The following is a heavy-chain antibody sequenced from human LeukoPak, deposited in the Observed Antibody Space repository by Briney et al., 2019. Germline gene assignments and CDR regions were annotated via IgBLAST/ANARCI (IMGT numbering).Heavy chain of an antibody. D-gene: IGHD3-3*01. J-gene: IGHJ4*02. CDR3: ARGDTIFGVGYYRWEFDY. V-gene: IGHV3-21*01. CDR1: GFTFSSYS. CDR2: ISSISSYI. Sequence: GGSLRLSCEASGFTFSSYSMNWVRQAPGKGLEWVSSISSISSYIYYADSVKGRFTISRDNAKNSLYLQMNSLRAEDTAVYYCARGDTIFGVGYYRWEFDYWGQGTLVTVSS.